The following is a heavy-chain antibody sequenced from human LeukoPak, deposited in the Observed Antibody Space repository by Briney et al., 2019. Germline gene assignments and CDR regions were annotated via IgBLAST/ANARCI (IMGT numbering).Heavy chain of an antibody. CDR2: IRNDGSKS. V-gene: IGHV3-30*02. CDR1: GFNFRSFG. CDR3: TKKEVGYDGRSNGDFYLDN. J-gene: IGHJ4*02. Sequence: PGGSLRLSCAASGFNFRSFGIHWVRQAPGKGLEWVAFIRNDGSKSYSDSVQDRFVISRDNSRNTLYLQMNSLRPDDTAFYYSTKKEVGYDGRSNGDFYLDNWGQGTLVTVSS. D-gene: IGHD5-12*01.